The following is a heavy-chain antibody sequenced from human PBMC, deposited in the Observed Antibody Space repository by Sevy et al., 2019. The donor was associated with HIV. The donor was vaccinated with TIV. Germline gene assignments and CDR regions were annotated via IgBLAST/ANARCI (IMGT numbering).Heavy chain of an antibody. V-gene: IGHV3-23*01. J-gene: IGHJ4*02. Sequence: GGSLRLSCAASGFTFSTYAMTWVRQGPGKGLEWVSSISASGGGTFYADSVKGRFTISRDNSKNTLYLKVNSLRADDTAVYYCAKRNTNWGQGTLVTVSS. CDR3: AKRNTN. CDR1: GFTFSTYA. CDR2: ISASGGGT.